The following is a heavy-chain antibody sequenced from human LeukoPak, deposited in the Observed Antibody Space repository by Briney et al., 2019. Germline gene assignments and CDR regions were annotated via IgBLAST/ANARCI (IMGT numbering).Heavy chain of an antibody. Sequence: SQTLSLTCAISGDIVSSNSAAWNWIRQSPSRGLEWLGRTYYRSNLYNDYAVSVKSRITINPDTSKNQFSLQLNSVTPEDTAVYYCARALWPQENYYMDVWGRGTTVTVSS. CDR2: TYYRSNLYN. J-gene: IGHJ6*03. D-gene: IGHD3-10*01. CDR3: ARALWPQENYYMDV. V-gene: IGHV6-1*01. CDR1: GDIVSSNSAA.